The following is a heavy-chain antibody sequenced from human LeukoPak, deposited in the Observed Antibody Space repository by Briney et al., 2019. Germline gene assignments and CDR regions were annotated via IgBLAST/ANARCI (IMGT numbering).Heavy chain of an antibody. J-gene: IGHJ5*02. CDR3: ARDPMDDNWFDP. V-gene: IGHV4-31*03. D-gene: IGHD3-10*01. CDR2: IYYSGST. CDR1: GGSIRSGGYY. Sequence: SETLSLTYTVSGGSIRSGGYYWSWIRQHPGKGLEWIGYIYYSGSTYYNPSLKSRVTISVDTSKNQFSLKLSSVTAADTAVYYCARDPMDDNWFDPWGQGTLVTVSS.